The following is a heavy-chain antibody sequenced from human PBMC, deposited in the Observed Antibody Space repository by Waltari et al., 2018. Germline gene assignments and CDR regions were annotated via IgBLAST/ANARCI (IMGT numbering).Heavy chain of an antibody. J-gene: IGHJ3*02. CDR2: SSGDSGSI. D-gene: IGHD2-21*01. V-gene: IGHV3-48*04. Sequence: EVQLVESGGGLVQPGGSLRRSCAASGFTFRRYGMYWFRQAPGKGLEWVSYSSGDSGSIHYADSVKGRITVSRDNAKNSLYLQMSSLTAEDTAVFYCARDRDWAFDIWGQGTMVTVSS. CDR1: GFTFRRYG. CDR3: ARDRDWAFDI.